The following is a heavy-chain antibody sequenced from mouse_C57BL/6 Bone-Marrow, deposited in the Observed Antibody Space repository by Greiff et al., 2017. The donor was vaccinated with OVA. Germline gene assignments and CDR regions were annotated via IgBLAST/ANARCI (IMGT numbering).Heavy chain of an antibody. V-gene: IGHV1-76*01. Sequence: VQLQESGAELVRPGASVKLSCKASGYTFTDYYINWVKQRPGQGLEWIARIYPASGNTYYNEKFKGKATLTAEKSSSTAYMQLSSLTSEDSAVYFCARGGEFITRGFAYWGQGTLVTVSA. J-gene: IGHJ3*01. CDR3: ARGGEFITRGFAY. CDR2: IYPASGNT. CDR1: GYTFTDYY. D-gene: IGHD1-1*01.